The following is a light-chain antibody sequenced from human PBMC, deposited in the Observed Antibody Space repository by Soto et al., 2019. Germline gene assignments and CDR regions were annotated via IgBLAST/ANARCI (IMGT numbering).Light chain of an antibody. CDR2: DVS. CDR1: SRDVGDYNY. J-gene: IGLJ1*01. V-gene: IGLV2-14*01. Sequence: QSAMTQPASVSRSPGQSSPISCTGTSRDVGDYNYVSWYQQQPGKAPKLMIYDVSNRPSGVSNRFTGSKSGNTASLSISGLQAEYEADYDCSSYTSSSTLVVFGTGTKLTVL. CDR3: SSYTSSSTLVV.